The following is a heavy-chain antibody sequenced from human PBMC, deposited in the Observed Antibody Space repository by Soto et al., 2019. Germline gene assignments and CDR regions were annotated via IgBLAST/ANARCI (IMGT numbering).Heavy chain of an antibody. CDR1: GYTFTTHD. Sequence: ASVKVSCKASGYTFTTHDINWVRQATGQGLEWMGWMNPNSGGTGYAQKLQGRVTMTRNTSISTAYMELSSLRSEDTAVYYCAKGFGRSDYNLDYWGQGTLDTVSS. CDR2: MNPNSGGT. D-gene: IGHD4-17*01. V-gene: IGHV1-8*01. J-gene: IGHJ4*02. CDR3: AKGFGRSDYNLDY.